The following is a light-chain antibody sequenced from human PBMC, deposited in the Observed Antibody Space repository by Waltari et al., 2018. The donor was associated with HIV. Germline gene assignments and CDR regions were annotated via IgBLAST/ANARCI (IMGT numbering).Light chain of an antibody. CDR2: CVS. CDR1: QHITTF. J-gene: IGKJ5*01. V-gene: IGKV1-39*01. Sequence: IQLTLSPSSLSASLGDKPTITCRASQHITTFLDWYQVRPGKAPRVLVYCVSSRPTGVPARFTGDGSGTDFTLTINNLQPEDVASYFCQQTYSVSNTFGPGTRLEI. CDR3: QQTYSVSNT.